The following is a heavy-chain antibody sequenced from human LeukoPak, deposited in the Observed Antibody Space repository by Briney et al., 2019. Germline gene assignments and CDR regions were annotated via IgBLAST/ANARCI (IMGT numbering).Heavy chain of an antibody. Sequence: ASVKVSCKASGGTFSSYAISWVRQAPGQGLEWMGGIIPIFGTANYAQKFQGRVTITADESTSTAYMELSSLRSEDTAVYYCAEGRRVPAAPYNYYYRDVWGKGTTVTVSS. CDR3: AEGRRVPAAPYNYYYRDV. D-gene: IGHD2-2*01. CDR2: IIPIFGTA. V-gene: IGHV1-69*13. J-gene: IGHJ6*03. CDR1: GGTFSSYA.